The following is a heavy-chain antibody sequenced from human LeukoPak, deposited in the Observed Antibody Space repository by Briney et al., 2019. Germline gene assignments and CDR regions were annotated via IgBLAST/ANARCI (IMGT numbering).Heavy chain of an antibody. D-gene: IGHD6-13*01. CDR1: GGTFSSYA. V-gene: IGHV1-69*05. CDR2: IIPIFGTA. CDR3: AREETAAANWFDP. Sequence: SVKVSCKASGGTFSSYAISWVRQAPEQGLEWMGRIIPIFGTANYAQKFQGRVTITTDESTSTAYMELSSLRSEDTAVYYCAREETAAANWFDPWGQGTLVTVSS. J-gene: IGHJ5*02.